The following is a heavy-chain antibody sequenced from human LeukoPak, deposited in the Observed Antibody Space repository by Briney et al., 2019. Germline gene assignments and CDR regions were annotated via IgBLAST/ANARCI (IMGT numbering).Heavy chain of an antibody. Sequence: GGSLRLSCAASGFTFSSYVMSWVRQAPGKGLEWVSYISSSSSTIYYADSVKGRFTISRDNAKNSLYLQMNSLRAEDTAVYYCARKGDGYYYGSGSPHGMDVWGQGTTVTVSS. V-gene: IGHV3-48*04. CDR3: ARKGDGYYYGSGSPHGMDV. J-gene: IGHJ6*02. CDR1: GFTFSSYV. D-gene: IGHD3-10*01. CDR2: ISSSSSTI.